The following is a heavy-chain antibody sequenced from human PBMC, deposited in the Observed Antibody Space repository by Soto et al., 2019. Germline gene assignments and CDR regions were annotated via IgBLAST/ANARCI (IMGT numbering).Heavy chain of an antibody. V-gene: IGHV3-23*01. Sequence: EVQLLESGGGLVQPGGSLRLSCAASGFTFSSYAMSWVRQAPGKGLEWVSAISGSGGSTYYADSVKGRFTISRDNSKNAVYLQMNSLRAEDTAVYYCARYPRGSGRYHFDYWGQGTLVTVSS. J-gene: IGHJ4*02. CDR1: GFTFSSYA. CDR3: ARYPRGSGRYHFDY. CDR2: ISGSGGST. D-gene: IGHD1-26*01.